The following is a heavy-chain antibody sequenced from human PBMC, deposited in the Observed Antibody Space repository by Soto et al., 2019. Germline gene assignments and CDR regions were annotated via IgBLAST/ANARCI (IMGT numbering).Heavy chain of an antibody. D-gene: IGHD2-2*01. V-gene: IGHV4-31*03. CDR2: VYYSGSS. CDR3: ANLSCTSSTCYFPGWFDP. J-gene: IGHJ5*02. CDR1: GDSISGGASF. Sequence: QVQLQESGPGLVKPSETLSLTCTVSGDSISGGASFWSWIRQPPGKGLEWIANVYYSGSSYYNPSLKSRLTISVDTTKNQFSLQLTSMTAADTAVYYSANLSCTSSTCYFPGWFDPWGQGTLVTVSS.